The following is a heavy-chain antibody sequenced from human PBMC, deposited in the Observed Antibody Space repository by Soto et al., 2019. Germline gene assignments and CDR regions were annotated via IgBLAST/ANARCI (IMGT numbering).Heavy chain of an antibody. CDR3: AKGSADFRRCDGFEV. CDR2: ISCRSGWI. V-gene: IGHV3-21*01. CDR1: GFTFNPCS. D-gene: IGHD4-4*01. Sequence: EVQLLESGGGQVKPGGSLRLSCEASGFTFNPCSMNWVRLAPGKGLEWVSSISCRSGWIYYAVSVKGRCTISRDNAEKSLYRQMSSLRAGDTAVYYCAKGSADFRRCDGFEVWGKGTTVTV. J-gene: IGHJ3*01.